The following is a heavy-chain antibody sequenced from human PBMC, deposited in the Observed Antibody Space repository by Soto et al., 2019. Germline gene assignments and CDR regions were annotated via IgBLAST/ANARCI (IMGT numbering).Heavy chain of an antibody. Sequence: SETLSLTCAVYGGSFSGYYWSWIRQPPGKGLEWIGEINHSGSTNYNPSLKSRVTISVDTSKNQFSLKLSSVTAADTAVYYCARGDCSGGSCPDDAFDIWGQGTMVTVSS. CDR2: INHSGST. V-gene: IGHV4-34*01. CDR1: GGSFSGYY. D-gene: IGHD2-15*01. J-gene: IGHJ3*02. CDR3: ARGDCSGGSCPDDAFDI.